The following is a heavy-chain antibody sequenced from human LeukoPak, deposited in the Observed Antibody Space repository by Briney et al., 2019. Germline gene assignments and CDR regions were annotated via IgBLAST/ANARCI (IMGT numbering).Heavy chain of an antibody. V-gene: IGHV3-23*01. D-gene: IGHD3-22*01. J-gene: IGHJ5*02. Sequence: GGSLRLSCAASGFTFISYAMGWVRQAPGKGMEWVSAISGSGGSTYYADSVKGRFTISRDNSKNTLYLQMNSLRAEDTAVYYCAKDNSGYFNWFDPGGQGTLVTVSS. CDR1: GFTFISYA. CDR2: ISGSGGST. CDR3: AKDNSGYFNWFDP.